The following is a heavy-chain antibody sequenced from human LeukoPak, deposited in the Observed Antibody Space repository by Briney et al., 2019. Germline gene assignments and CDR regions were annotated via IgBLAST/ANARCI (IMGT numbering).Heavy chain of an antibody. J-gene: IGHJ4*02. CDR1: GFTFSSFT. V-gene: IGHV3-21*05. Sequence: GGSLRLSCAASGFTFSSFTMNWARQAPGKGLEWVSYLSSSSSYTSYADSVKGRFTISRDNAKNSLYLQMNSLRAEDTAVYYCARAECSSTSCYEVGVDYWGQGTLVTVSS. CDR3: ARAECSSTSCYEVGVDY. CDR2: LSSSSSYT. D-gene: IGHD2-2*01.